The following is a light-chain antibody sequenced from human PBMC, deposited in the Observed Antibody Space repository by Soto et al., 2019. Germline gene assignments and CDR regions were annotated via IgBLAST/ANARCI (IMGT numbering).Light chain of an antibody. CDR1: QSVSSN. Sequence: EIVITQSPATLSLSPLERSTLSCRASQSVSSNLAWYQQKPGQAPRLLISDASNRATGIPARFSGSGSGTDFTLTISSLEPEDFAVYYCHQRQYWPPITFGQGTRLEIK. V-gene: IGKV3-11*01. CDR3: HQRQYWPPIT. CDR2: DAS. J-gene: IGKJ5*01.